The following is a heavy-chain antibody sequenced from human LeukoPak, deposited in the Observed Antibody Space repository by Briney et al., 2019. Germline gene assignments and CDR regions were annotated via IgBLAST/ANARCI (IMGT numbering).Heavy chain of an antibody. CDR2: IYYSGST. CDR1: GGSISSGDYY. V-gene: IGHV4-30-4*02. CDR3: AREEGYSSPYFDY. Sequence: SETLSLTCTVSGGSISSGDYYWSWIRQPPGKGLEWIGYIYYSGSTYYNPSLKSRVTISVDTSKNQFSLKLSSVTAADTAVYYCAREEGYSSPYFDYWGQGTLVTVSS. D-gene: IGHD6-13*01. J-gene: IGHJ4*02.